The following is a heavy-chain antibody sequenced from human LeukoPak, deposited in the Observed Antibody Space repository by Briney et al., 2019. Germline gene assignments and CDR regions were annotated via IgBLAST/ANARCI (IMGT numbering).Heavy chain of an antibody. J-gene: IGHJ1*01. D-gene: IGHD3-22*01. CDR1: GGSISSYY. CDR3: ASFTYYYDSSGYPSAEYLQH. CDR2: IYYSGST. V-gene: IGHV4-59*01. Sequence: SETLSLTCTVSGGSISSYYWSWIRQPPGKGLEWIGYIYYSGSTNYNPSLKSRVTISVDTSKNQFSLKLSSVTAADTAVYYCASFTYYYDSSGYPSAEYLQHWGQGTLVTVSS.